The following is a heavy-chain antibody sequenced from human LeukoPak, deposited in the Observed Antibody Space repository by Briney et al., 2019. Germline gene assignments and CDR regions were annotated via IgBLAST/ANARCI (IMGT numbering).Heavy chain of an antibody. V-gene: IGHV3-30*18. D-gene: IGHD6-13*01. CDR3: AKPYSSSSYGLFDY. CDR1: GFTFSSYG. CDR2: ISYDGSNK. Sequence: GGSLRLSCAASGFTFSSYGMQWVREAPGKGLEWVAVISYDGSNKYYADSVKGRFTISRDNSKTTPCLQLNSLRAEDTAVYYCAKPYSSSSYGLFDYWGQGTLVTVSS. J-gene: IGHJ4*02.